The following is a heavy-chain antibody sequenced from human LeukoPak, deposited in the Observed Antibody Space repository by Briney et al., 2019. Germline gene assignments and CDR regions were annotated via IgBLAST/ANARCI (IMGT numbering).Heavy chain of an antibody. CDR1: GGPFNGYY. CDR2: INHSGST. J-gene: IGHJ5*02. V-gene: IGHV4-34*01. Sequence: PSETLSLTCAVYGGPFNGYYWSWIRQPPGKGLEWIGEINHSGSTNYNPSLKSRVTISVDTSKNQFSLKLSSVTAADTAVYYCARRRGQGYGDRRNWFDPWGQGTLVTVSS. D-gene: IGHD4-17*01. CDR3: ARRRGQGYGDRRNWFDP.